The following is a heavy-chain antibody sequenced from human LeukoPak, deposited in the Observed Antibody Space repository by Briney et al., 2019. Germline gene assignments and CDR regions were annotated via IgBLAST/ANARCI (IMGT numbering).Heavy chain of an antibody. V-gene: IGHV2-5*02. J-gene: IGHJ4*02. Sequence: SGPTLVKPTQTLTLTCTFSGFSLSTSGVGVGWIRQPPGKALKWLALIYWDDDKRYSPSLKSRLTITKDTSKNQVVLTMTNMDPVDTATYYCAHILGIAVAFDYWGQGTLVTVSS. CDR3: AHILGIAVAFDY. CDR1: GFSLSTSGVG. CDR2: IYWDDDK. D-gene: IGHD6-19*01.